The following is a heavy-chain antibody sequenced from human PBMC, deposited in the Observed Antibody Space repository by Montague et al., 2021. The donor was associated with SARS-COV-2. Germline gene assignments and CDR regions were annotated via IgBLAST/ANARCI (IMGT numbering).Heavy chain of an antibody. CDR1: GFTVISNH. Sequence: SLRLSCAASGFTVISNHMSWVRQAPGKGLDLVSVIYSGGTTYYADSVMGRFTISRDNSKNTLYLQMNSLRAEDTAVYYCARALSFSNWFDPWGQGTLVTVSS. CDR3: ARALSFSNWFDP. CDR2: IYSGGTT. V-gene: IGHV3-66*01. D-gene: IGHD2-2*01. J-gene: IGHJ5*02.